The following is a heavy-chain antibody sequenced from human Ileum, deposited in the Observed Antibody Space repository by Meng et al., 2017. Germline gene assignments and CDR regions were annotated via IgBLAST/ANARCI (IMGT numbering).Heavy chain of an antibody. V-gene: IGHV3-30*04. CDR2: ISYDGSNK. J-gene: IGHJ4*01. CDR1: GFTFSSYA. D-gene: IGHD6-13*01. CDR3: ARGSFTIAAAVGGFDY. Sequence: GGSLRLSCAASGFTFSSYAMHWVRQAPGKGLEWVAVISYDGSNKYYANSVKGRFTISRDNSKSTLYLQMNILRAEGTALYCCARGSFTIAAAVGGFDYWGQGTPVTVSS.